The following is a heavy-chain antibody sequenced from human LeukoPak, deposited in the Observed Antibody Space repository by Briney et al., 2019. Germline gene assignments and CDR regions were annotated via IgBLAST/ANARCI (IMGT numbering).Heavy chain of an antibody. CDR1: GYTFTNYD. Sequence: ASVKVSCKASGYTFTNYDINWVRQATGQGLEWMGWISAYNGNTNYAQKLQGRVTMTTDTSTSTAYMELRSLRSDDTAVYYCARDVSGRYYYDSSGSLFDYWGQGTLVTVSS. CDR3: ARDVSGRYYYDSSGSLFDY. CDR2: ISAYNGNT. J-gene: IGHJ4*02. V-gene: IGHV1-18*01. D-gene: IGHD3-22*01.